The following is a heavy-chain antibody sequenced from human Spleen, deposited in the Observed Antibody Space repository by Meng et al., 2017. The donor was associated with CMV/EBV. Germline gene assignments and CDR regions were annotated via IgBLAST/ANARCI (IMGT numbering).Heavy chain of an antibody. CDR3: AKWVGSSVVPGAYVNAMDV. CDR1: GVTFSTYA. J-gene: IGHJ6*02. D-gene: IGHD2-2*01. CDR2: ISGSGGST. V-gene: IGHV3-23*01. Sequence: GGSLRLSCTASGVTFSTYAMSWVRQAPGKGLEWVSVISGSGGSTYDADSVKGRFTISRENSKNTLYLQMNSLRAEDTAVYYCAKWVGSSVVPGAYVNAMDVWGQGTTVTVSS.